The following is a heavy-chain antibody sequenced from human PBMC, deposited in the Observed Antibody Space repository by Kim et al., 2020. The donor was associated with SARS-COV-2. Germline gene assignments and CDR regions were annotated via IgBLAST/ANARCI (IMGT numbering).Heavy chain of an antibody. CDR3: ARQDGDYGGSTLYYYYYGMDV. CDR1: GYSFTSYW. D-gene: IGHD4-17*01. J-gene: IGHJ6*02. Sequence: GESLKISCKGSGYSFTSYWIGWVRQMPGKGLEWMGIIYPDDSDTRYSPSFQGQVTISADKSISTAYLQWSSLKASDTAMYYCARQDGDYGGSTLYYYYYGMDVWGQRTTVTVSS. CDR2: IYPDDSDT. V-gene: IGHV5-51*01.